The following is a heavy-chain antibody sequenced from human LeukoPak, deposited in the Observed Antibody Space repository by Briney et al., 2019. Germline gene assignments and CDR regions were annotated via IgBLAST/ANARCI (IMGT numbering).Heavy chain of an antibody. CDR1: GFTFSSYW. CDR3: ARDLPAFYDFWSGYSDY. V-gene: IGHV3-7*01. D-gene: IGHD3-3*01. CDR2: IKQDGSEK. Sequence: GGSLRLSCAASGFTFSSYWMSWVRQAQGKGLEWVANIKQDGSEKYYVDSVKGRFTISRDNAKNSLYLQMNSLRAEDTAVYYCARDLPAFYDFWSGYSDYWGQGTLVTVSS. J-gene: IGHJ4*02.